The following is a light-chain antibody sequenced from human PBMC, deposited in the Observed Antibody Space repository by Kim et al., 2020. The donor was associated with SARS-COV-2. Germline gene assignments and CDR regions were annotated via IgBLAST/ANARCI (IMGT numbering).Light chain of an antibody. Sequence: PASISCRSAQCLVHSDGKTYLNWFRQRPGQSPRRLIYEVSKRDSGAPDRFSGSGSGTDFTLEISRVEAEDIGVYYCMQSIYWPWTFGQGTKVDIK. J-gene: IGKJ1*01. CDR1: QCLVHSDGKTY. CDR3: MQSIYWPWT. V-gene: IGKV2-30*02. CDR2: EVS.